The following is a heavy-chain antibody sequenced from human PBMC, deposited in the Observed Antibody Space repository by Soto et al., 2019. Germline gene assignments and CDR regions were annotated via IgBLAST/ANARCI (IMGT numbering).Heavy chain of an antibody. V-gene: IGHV4-59*01. CDR2: IYYSGST. J-gene: IGHJ4*02. CDR1: GGSISNYY. Sequence: SETLSLTCTVSGGSISNYYWNWIRQPPGKGLEWIGYIYYSGSTNYNPSLKSRVTISVDTSKNQFSLKLSSVTAADTAVYYCARQWLDLRLDYWGQGTLVTVSS. D-gene: IGHD6-19*01. CDR3: ARQWLDLRLDY.